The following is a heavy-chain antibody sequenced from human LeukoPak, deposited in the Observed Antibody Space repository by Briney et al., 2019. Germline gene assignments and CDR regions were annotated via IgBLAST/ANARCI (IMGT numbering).Heavy chain of an antibody. Sequence: GRSLRLSCAASGFTFSSYGMHWVRQAPGKGLEWVAVISYDGSNKYYADSVKGRFTISRDNSKYTLYLQMNSLRAEDTAVYYCAKSRIAVAGTLDYWGQGTLVTVSS. CDR1: GFTFSSYG. CDR3: AKSRIAVAGTLDY. J-gene: IGHJ4*02. D-gene: IGHD6-19*01. CDR2: ISYDGSNK. V-gene: IGHV3-30*18.